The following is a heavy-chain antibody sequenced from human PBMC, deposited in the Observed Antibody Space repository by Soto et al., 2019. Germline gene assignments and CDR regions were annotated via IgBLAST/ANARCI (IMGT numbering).Heavy chain of an antibody. CDR2: IYNSGST. D-gene: IGHD3-22*01. CDR1: GGSISSTGYY. Sequence: SETLSLTCSVSGGSISSTGYYWVWIRLPPGKGLEWIGSIYNSGSTYYNPSLKSRVTISVDTSKNLFSLRLSSVTAADTAVYYCARGRTTMTVSFSSRGGDWFDPWGQGTLVTVSS. J-gene: IGHJ5*02. CDR3: ARGRTTMTVSFSSRGGDWFDP. V-gene: IGHV4-39*01.